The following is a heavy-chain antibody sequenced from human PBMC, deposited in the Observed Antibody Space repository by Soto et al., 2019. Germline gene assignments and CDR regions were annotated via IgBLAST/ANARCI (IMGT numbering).Heavy chain of an antibody. CDR2: INHSGST. J-gene: IGHJ4*02. Sequence: SETLSLTCAVYGGSFSGYYWSWIRQPPGKGLEWIGEINHSGSTNYNPSLKSRVTISVDTSKNQFSLKLSSVTAADTAVYYCARGVPITIFGVKFDYWGQGTLVTVSS. D-gene: IGHD3-3*01. CDR3: ARGVPITIFGVKFDY. CDR1: GGSFSGYY. V-gene: IGHV4-34*01.